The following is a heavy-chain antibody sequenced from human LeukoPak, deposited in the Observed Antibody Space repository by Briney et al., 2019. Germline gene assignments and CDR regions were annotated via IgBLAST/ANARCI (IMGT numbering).Heavy chain of an antibody. Sequence: GRSLRLSCAASGFTFSSYAMHWVRQAPGKGLEWVAVISYDGSNKYYVDSVKGRFTISRDNSKNTLYLQMNSLRAEDTAVYYCARAMLAYCGGDCERNAFDIWGQGTMVTVSS. CDR3: ARAMLAYCGGDCERNAFDI. CDR2: ISYDGSNK. CDR1: GFTFSSYA. V-gene: IGHV3-30*04. D-gene: IGHD2-21*02. J-gene: IGHJ3*02.